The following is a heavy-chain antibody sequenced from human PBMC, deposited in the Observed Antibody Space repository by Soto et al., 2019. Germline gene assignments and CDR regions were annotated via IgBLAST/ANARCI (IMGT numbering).Heavy chain of an antibody. Sequence: QVQLVQSGAEVKRSGASVKVSCKASGYTFSSYGISWVRQAPGQGLEWMGWISTYNDNTNYAQKLQGRVTMTRDTSTSTAYMEVRSLRSDDTAVYYCARDNELFDYWGQGTLVTVSS. D-gene: IGHD1-1*01. V-gene: IGHV1-18*01. CDR3: ARDNELFDY. CDR2: ISTYNDNT. CDR1: GYTFSSYG. J-gene: IGHJ4*02.